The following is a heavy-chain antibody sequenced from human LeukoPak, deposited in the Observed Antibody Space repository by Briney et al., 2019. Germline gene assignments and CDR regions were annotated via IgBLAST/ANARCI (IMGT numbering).Heavy chain of an antibody. D-gene: IGHD4-23*01. CDR3: AKGESSYGGNQYYYYGMDV. J-gene: IGHJ6*02. Sequence: GGSLRLSCAASGFTFSSYAMSWVRQAPGKGLEWVSAISGSGSYTYYADSVKGRFTISRDNSKNTLFLQMNSLRAEDTAVYYCAKGESSYGGNQYYYYGMDVWGQGTTVTVSS. CDR1: GFTFSSYA. V-gene: IGHV3-23*01. CDR2: ISGSGSYT.